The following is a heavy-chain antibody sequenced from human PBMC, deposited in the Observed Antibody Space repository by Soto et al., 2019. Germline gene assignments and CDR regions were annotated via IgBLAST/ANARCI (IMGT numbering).Heavy chain of an antibody. V-gene: IGHV3-33*01. CDR2: IWYDGSNK. J-gene: IGHJ4*02. Sequence: QVQLVESGGGVVQPGRSLRLSCAASGFTFSSYGMHWVRQAPGKGLEWVAVIWYDGSNKYYAGSVKGRFTISRDNSKNTLYLQMNSLRAEDTAVYYCAREALLTGAGPFYFDYWGQGTLVTVSS. CDR3: AREALLTGAGPFYFDY. D-gene: IGHD3-9*01. CDR1: GFTFSSYG.